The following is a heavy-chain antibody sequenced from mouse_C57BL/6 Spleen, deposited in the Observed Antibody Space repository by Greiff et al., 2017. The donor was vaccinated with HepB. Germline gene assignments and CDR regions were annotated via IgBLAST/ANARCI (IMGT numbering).Heavy chain of an antibody. J-gene: IGHJ3*01. D-gene: IGHD4-1*01. Sequence: QVQLKESGPGLVAPSQSLSITCTVSGFSLTSYGVHWVRQPPGKGLEWLVVIWSDGSTTYNSALKSRLSIRKDNSKSQVFLKMNSLQTDDTAMYYCARHESPNSWFAYWGQGTLVTVSA. CDR1: GFSLTSYG. CDR2: IWSDGST. V-gene: IGHV2-6-1*01. CDR3: ARHESPNSWFAY.